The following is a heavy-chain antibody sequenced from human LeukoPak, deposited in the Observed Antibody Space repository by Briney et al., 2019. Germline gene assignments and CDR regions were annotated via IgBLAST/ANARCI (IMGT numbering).Heavy chain of an antibody. J-gene: IGHJ5*02. D-gene: IGHD3-22*01. CDR3: ARRGDSSGYYYSEDWFDP. Sequence: PGESLKISCKGSGYTFTSYWIGWVRQMPGKGLEWMGIIYPGDSDTRYSPSFQGQVTISADKSISTAYLQWSSLKASDTAMYYCARRGDSSGYYYSEDWFDPWGQGTLVTVSS. V-gene: IGHV5-51*01. CDR2: IYPGDSDT. CDR1: GYTFTSYW.